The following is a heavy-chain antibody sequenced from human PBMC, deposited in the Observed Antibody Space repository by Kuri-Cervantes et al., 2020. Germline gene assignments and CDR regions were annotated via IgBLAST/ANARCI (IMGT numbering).Heavy chain of an antibody. Sequence: APVKVSCKASGYTFTSYYMHWVRQAPGQGLEWMGIINPSGGSTSYAQKFQGRVTMTRDTSTSTAYMELSSLRSEDTAVYYCARGAYDPTYYYYMDVWGKGTTVTISS. D-gene: IGHD5-12*01. CDR3: ARGAYDPTYYYYMDV. CDR2: INPSGGST. J-gene: IGHJ6*03. V-gene: IGHV1-46*01. CDR1: GYTFTSYY.